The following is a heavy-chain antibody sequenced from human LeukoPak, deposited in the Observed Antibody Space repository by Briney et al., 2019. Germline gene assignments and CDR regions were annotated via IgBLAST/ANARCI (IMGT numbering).Heavy chain of an antibody. Sequence: GGSRRLSCAASGLTFSSYSMNWVRQAPGKGLEWVSSISSSSSYIYYADSVKGRFTISRDNAKNSLYLQMNSLRAEDTAVYYCARAAAGTDYWGQGTLVTVSS. D-gene: IGHD6-13*01. CDR1: GLTFSSYS. J-gene: IGHJ4*02. V-gene: IGHV3-21*01. CDR2: ISSSSSYI. CDR3: ARAAAGTDY.